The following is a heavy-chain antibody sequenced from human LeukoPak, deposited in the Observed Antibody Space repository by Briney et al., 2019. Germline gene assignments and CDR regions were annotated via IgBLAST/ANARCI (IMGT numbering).Heavy chain of an antibody. D-gene: IGHD4-23*01. Sequence: GGSLRLSCERSAFSFSRYNMNWVRQAPGKGLEWVSYISSSSITIYYADSVKGRFTISRDNARNSLYLQMNTLRAEDTAVYYCARDGSVGGGYFDYWGQGTLVTVSS. V-gene: IGHV3-48*01. CDR1: AFSFSRYN. CDR3: ARDGSVGGGYFDY. J-gene: IGHJ4*02. CDR2: ISSSSITI.